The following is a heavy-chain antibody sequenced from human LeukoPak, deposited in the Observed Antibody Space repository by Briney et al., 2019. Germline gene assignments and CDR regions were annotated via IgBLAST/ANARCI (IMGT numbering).Heavy chain of an antibody. CDR1: GITFSGYG. Sequence: GGSLSLSWVTFGITFSGYGRNWARQAPGKGREGVADIGSSDSPTHYANSVKAPFTISRDNAKSAVYLKMNSLKDKDTAIYYCARTYRGRTRWFDPWGRGTLVTVSS. CDR2: IGSSDSPT. V-gene: IGHV3-48*02. D-gene: IGHD1-26*01. CDR3: ARTYRGRTRWFDP. J-gene: IGHJ5*02.